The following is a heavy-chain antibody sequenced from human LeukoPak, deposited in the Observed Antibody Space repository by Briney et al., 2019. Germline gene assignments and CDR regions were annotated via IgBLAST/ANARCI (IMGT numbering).Heavy chain of an antibody. D-gene: IGHD6-6*01. CDR2: INHSGRA. V-gene: IGHV4-34*01. J-gene: IGHJ4*02. Sequence: SETLSLTCTFQVESFNTSYWTWIRQPTGKGLEWIGDINHSGRANLNPSLKSRVSISVDMSRNEFSLKLPSVTAPDTAVFYCARARSLTVRLFDYWSQGTLVTASA. CDR1: VESFNTSY. CDR3: ARARSLTVRLFDY.